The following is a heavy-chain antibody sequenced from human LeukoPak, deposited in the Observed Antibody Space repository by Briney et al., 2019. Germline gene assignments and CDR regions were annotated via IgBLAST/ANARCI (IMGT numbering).Heavy chain of an antibody. CDR2: IYPGDSDT. CDR1: GYSYTSYW. V-gene: IGHV5-51*01. CDR3: ARVTPDYYDSSGLAPYYYYYVDV. Sequence: GESLKISCKGSGYSYTSYWIGWVRQMPGKGLEWMGIIYPGDSDTRYSPSFQGQVTISADKSISTAYLQWSSLKASDTAMYYCARVTPDYYDSSGLAPYYYYYVDVWGKGTTVTVSS. D-gene: IGHD3-22*01. J-gene: IGHJ6*03.